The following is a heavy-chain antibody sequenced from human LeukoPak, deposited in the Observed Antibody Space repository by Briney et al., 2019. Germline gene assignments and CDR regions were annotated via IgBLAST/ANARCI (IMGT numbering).Heavy chain of an antibody. Sequence: GGSLRLSCAPSGLRFDEYAMRWVRHAPGKGLEWVSGISWNSDGIGYADAVKGRFTISRDNAENSLYLQMNSLRAEDTALYYCAKAGDSSGYYLSSWFDPWGQGTLVTVSS. CDR2: ISWNSDGI. V-gene: IGHV3-9*01. J-gene: IGHJ5*02. CDR1: GLRFDEYA. D-gene: IGHD3-22*01. CDR3: AKAGDSSGYYLSSWFDP.